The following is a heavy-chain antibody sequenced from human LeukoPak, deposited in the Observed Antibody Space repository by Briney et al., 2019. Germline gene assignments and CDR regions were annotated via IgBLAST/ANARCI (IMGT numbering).Heavy chain of an antibody. CDR2: IITMLTIA. CDR1: GGTFSSYA. CDR3: VREGSTATSLGY. D-gene: IGHD4-17*01. J-gene: IGHJ4*02. Sequence: SVKVSCKASGGTFSSYAISWVRQAPGQGLEWMGGIITMLTIANYAQKFQGRVTIVADKFTSTGYMELSSLRSEDTAVYYCVREGSTATSLGYWGQGTLVTVSS. V-gene: IGHV1-69*04.